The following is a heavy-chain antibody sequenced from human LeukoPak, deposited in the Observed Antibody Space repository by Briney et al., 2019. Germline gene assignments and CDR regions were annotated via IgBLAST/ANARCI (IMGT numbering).Heavy chain of an antibody. CDR2: ISGSGGST. D-gene: IGHD2-21*02. Sequence: GGSLRLSCAASGFTFSSYAMRWVSQAPGKGLEWVSAISGSGGSTYYADSLKGRFTISRDNSKNTLYLQMNSLRGEDTAVYYCAKEMVVTAREFDYWGQGTLVTVSS. CDR1: GFTFSSYA. J-gene: IGHJ4*02. CDR3: AKEMVVTAREFDY. V-gene: IGHV3-23*01.